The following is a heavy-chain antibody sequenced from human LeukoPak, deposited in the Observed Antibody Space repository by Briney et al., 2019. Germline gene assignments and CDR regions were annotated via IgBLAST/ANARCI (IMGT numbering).Heavy chain of an antibody. D-gene: IGHD1-26*01. V-gene: IGHV3-48*03. CDR2: ISSSGSTI. CDR3: ARALVGEHDAFDI. Sequence: GGSLRLSCAASGFTFSSYEMNWVRQAPGKGLEWVSYISSSGSTIYYADSVKGRFTISRDNAKNSLYLQMNGLRAEDTAVYYCARALVGEHDAFDIWGQGTMVTVSS. J-gene: IGHJ3*02. CDR1: GFTFSSYE.